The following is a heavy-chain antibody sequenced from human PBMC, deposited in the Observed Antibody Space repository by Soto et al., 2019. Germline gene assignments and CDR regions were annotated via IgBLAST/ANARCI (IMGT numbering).Heavy chain of an antibody. CDR2: INAGDGNT. D-gene: IGHD2-15*01. CDR1: GYTFTSYA. Sequence: AASVKVSCKASGYTFTSYAMHWVRQAPGQRLEWMGWINAGDGNTKYSQKLQGRVTITRDTSASTAYMELSSLRSEDTAVYYCARGYCSGGSCYLAAFDIWGQGTMVTVSS. CDR3: ARGYCSGGSCYLAAFDI. V-gene: IGHV1-3*01. J-gene: IGHJ3*02.